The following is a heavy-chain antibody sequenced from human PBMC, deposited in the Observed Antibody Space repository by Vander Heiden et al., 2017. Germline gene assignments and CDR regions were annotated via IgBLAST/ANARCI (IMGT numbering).Heavy chain of an antibody. J-gene: IGHJ4*02. CDR3: AKVMLTYSGTYYTNFDY. CDR1: GFTFDEYT. V-gene: IGHV3-43*01. D-gene: IGHD1-26*01. Sequence: EVQLVESGGVVVQPGGSLRLSCAASGFTFDEYTMHWVRQPPGKGLEWVSLITWDGDSTHYADSVKGRFTISRDNSKNSLYLEMNRLRIEDTALYYCAKVMLTYSGTYYTNFDYWGQGALVTVSS. CDR2: ITWDGDST.